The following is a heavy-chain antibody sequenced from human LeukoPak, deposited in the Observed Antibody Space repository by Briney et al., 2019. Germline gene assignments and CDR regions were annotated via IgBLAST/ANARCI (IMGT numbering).Heavy chain of an antibody. V-gene: IGHV4-4*02. CDR3: ARASHDYGDYSHFDY. Sequence: SETLSLTCAVSGGSISSRNWWSWVRQPPGKGLEWIGEIYHSGSTNYNPSLKTRVTISVDKSKNQFSRKLSSVTAADTAVYYCARASHDYGDYSHFDYWGQGTLVTVSS. CDR1: GGSISSRNW. J-gene: IGHJ4*02. D-gene: IGHD4-17*01. CDR2: IYHSGST.